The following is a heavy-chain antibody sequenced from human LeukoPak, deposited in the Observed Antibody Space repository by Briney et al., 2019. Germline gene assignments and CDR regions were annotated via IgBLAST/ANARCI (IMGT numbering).Heavy chain of an antibody. CDR3: AREISDSSRWYGGFDY. D-gene: IGHD6-13*01. CDR1: GFRATSNY. Sequence: GGSLRLSCAASGFRATSNYMSWVRQAPGKGLEWVSVIYSGGSTYYADSVKGRFILSRDDYKNTLSLQISNLRAEDTAVYFCAREISDSSRWYGGFDYWGQGTLVIVSS. V-gene: IGHV3-53*01. CDR2: IYSGGST. J-gene: IGHJ4*02.